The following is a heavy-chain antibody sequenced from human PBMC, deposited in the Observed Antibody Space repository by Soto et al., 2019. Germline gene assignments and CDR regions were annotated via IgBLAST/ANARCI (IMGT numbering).Heavy chain of an antibody. V-gene: IGHV1-8*01. CDR1: GYSFTNND. Sequence: GASVKVSCKASGYSFTNNDVTWGRQATGQGLEWMGWMNPGSGDTGYAQKFQGRFTMTRDISIATAYMELSSLRSDDTAIYYCARMATFGSLNWFDPWGQGTLATVSS. CDR2: MNPGSGDT. CDR3: ARMATFGSLNWFDP. J-gene: IGHJ5*02. D-gene: IGHD3-16*01.